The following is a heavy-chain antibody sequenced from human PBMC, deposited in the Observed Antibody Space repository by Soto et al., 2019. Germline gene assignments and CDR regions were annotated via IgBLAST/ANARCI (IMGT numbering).Heavy chain of an antibody. CDR2: ISAYNDNT. CDR1: GYAFTSFG. D-gene: IGHD1-7*01. Sequence: ASVKVSCKASGYAFTSFGITWVRQAPGQGLEWMGWISAYNDNTNYAQKFQDRVTMTTDTSTSTAYMELRSLRSDDTAVYYCGRKNWTYNSSLGMNLGGQGPTVT. V-gene: IGHV1-18*04. CDR3: GRKNWTYNSSLGMNL. J-gene: IGHJ6*02.